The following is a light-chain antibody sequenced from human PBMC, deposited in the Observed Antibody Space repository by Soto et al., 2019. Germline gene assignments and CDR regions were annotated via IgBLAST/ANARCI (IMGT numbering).Light chain of an antibody. CDR3: GTWDSSLSVWI. V-gene: IGLV1-51*02. Sequence: QSVLTQPPSVSAAPGQKVTISCSGSSSNIGNNYVSWYQQYPGTAPKVLIYENNKRPSGIPDRFSGSRSGTSATLAITGLQTGDEADYYCGTWDSSLSVWIFGTGTKLTVL. J-gene: IGLJ3*02. CDR2: ENN. CDR1: SSNIGNNY.